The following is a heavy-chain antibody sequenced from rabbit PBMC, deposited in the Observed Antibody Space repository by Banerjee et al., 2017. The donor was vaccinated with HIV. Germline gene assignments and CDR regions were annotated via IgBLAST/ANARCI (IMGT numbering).Heavy chain of an antibody. V-gene: IGHV1S40*01. CDR1: GIDFSSRYW. J-gene: IGHJ4*01. CDR2: IYGGDGST. D-gene: IGHD6-1*01. Sequence: QSLEESGGDLVKPGASLTLTCTASGIDFSSRYWICWVRQAPGKGPEWIACIYGGDGSTDYASWAKGRFTIPKTSSTAVTLQMTSLTAADTATYLCASRDYDGYAAYGYYFKLWGPGTLVTVS. CDR3: ASRDYDGYAAYGYYFKL.